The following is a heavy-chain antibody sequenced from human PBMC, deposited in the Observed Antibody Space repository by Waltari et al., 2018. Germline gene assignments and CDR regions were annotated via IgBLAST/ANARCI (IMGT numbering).Heavy chain of an antibody. D-gene: IGHD2-8*01. CDR1: GGTFSSYA. Sequence: QVQLVQSGAEVRKPGSSVKVSCKASGGTFSSYAISWVRQAPGQGLEWMGGIIPIFGTANYAQKFQGRVTITTDESTSTAYMELSSLRSEDTAVYYCASPRNEMYYFDYWGQGTLVTVSS. J-gene: IGHJ4*02. CDR3: ASPRNEMYYFDY. CDR2: IIPIFGTA. V-gene: IGHV1-69*05.